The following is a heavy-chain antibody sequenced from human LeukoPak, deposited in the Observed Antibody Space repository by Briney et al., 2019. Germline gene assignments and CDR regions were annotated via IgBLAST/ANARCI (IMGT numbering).Heavy chain of an antibody. CDR2: INPNSGGT. V-gene: IGHV1-2*02. J-gene: IGHJ4*02. CDR3: ARGSNGPRYCSSTSCQKVNDY. CDR1: GYTFTGYY. Sequence: ASVKVSCKASGYTFTGYYMHWVGQAPGQGLEWMGWINPNSGGTNYAQKFQGRVTMTRDTSISTAYMELSRLRSDDTAVYYCARGSNGPRYCSSTSCQKVNDYWGQGTLVTVSS. D-gene: IGHD2-2*01.